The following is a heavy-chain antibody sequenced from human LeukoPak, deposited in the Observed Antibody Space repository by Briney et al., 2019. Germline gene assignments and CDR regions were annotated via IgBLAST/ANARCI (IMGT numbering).Heavy chain of an antibody. Sequence: PGMTLRLSCAASGFTFSSYAMHWVRQAPGKGLEWVAVISYDGSNKYYADSVKGRFTISRDNAKNSLYLQMNSLRAEDTAVYYCARDGGQLWPRRYSGMDVWGQGTTVIVSS. CDR1: GFTFSSYA. CDR3: ARDGGQLWPRRYSGMDV. V-gene: IGHV3-30-3*01. D-gene: IGHD5-18*01. CDR2: ISYDGSNK. J-gene: IGHJ6*02.